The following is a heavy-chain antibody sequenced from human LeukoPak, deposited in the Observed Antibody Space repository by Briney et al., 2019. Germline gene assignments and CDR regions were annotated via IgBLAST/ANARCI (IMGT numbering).Heavy chain of an antibody. Sequence: SQTLSLTCTVSGGSISSGGYYWSWIRQHLGKGLEWIGYIYYSGSTYYNPSLKSRVTISVDTSKNQFSLKLSSVTAADTAVYYCARDGTTVTTALDYWGQGTLVTVSS. J-gene: IGHJ4*02. CDR3: ARDGTTVTTALDY. D-gene: IGHD4-17*01. CDR1: GGSISSGGYY. V-gene: IGHV4-31*03. CDR2: IYYSGST.